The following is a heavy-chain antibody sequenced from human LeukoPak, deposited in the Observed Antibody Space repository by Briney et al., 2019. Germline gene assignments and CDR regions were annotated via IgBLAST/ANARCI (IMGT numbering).Heavy chain of an antibody. CDR3: ASTRYCSGGSCYPLYYYYYGMDV. D-gene: IGHD2-15*01. CDR1: GGSISSSSYY. Sequence: PSETPSLTCTVSGGSISSSSYYWGWIRQPPGKGLEWIGSIYYSGSTYYNPSLKSRVTISVDTSKNQFSLKLSSVTAADTAVYYCASTRYCSGGSCYPLYYYYYGMDVWGQGTTVTVSS. V-gene: IGHV4-39*05. J-gene: IGHJ6*02. CDR2: IYYSGST.